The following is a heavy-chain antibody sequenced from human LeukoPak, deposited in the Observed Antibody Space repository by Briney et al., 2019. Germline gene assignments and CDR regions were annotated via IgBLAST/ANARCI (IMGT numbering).Heavy chain of an antibody. D-gene: IGHD3-9*01. CDR2: ISAYNGNT. J-gene: IGHJ4*02. V-gene: IGHV1-18*01. CDR3: ARGSHYDILTGYSYYFDY. Sequence: GASVKVSCKASGYTFTSYGISWVRQAPGQGLEWMGWISAYNGNTNYAQKLQGRVTMTTDTSTITAYMELRSLRSDDTAVYYCARGSHYDILTGYSYYFDYWGQGTLVTVSS. CDR1: GYTFTSYG.